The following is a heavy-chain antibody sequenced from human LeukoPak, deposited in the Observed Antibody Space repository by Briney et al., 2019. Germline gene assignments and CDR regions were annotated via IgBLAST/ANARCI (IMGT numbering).Heavy chain of an antibody. CDR1: GFTFSNNW. J-gene: IGHJ4*02. Sequence: GGSLRLSCAASGFTFSNNWMNWVRQAPGKGLEWVANIKPDGSDKYYVDSVKGRFTIPRDNAKNSLFLQMNSLRVEDTAVYYCTGVSLGANGDYWGQGTLVTVSS. CDR2: IKPDGSDK. V-gene: IGHV3-7*03. CDR3: TGVSLGANGDY. D-gene: IGHD1-26*01.